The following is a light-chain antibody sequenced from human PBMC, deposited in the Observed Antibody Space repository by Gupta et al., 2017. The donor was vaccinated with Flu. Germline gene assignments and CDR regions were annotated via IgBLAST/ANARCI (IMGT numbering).Light chain of an antibody. CDR2: GAS. J-gene: IGKJ4*01. CDR1: QSVSSSY. CDR3: QQCSSCPIT. Sequence: IVLTQSPGTLSLSPGERATLSCRASQSVSSSYLAWYQQKPGQAPRLLIYGASSRATGIPDRFSGSGSGTDFTLTISSLEPEDFAVYYCQQCSSCPITFGRGTKVEIK. V-gene: IGKV3-20*01.